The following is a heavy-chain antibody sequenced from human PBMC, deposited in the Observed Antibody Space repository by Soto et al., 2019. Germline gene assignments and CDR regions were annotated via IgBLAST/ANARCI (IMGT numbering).Heavy chain of an antibody. Sequence: EVQLLESGGGLVQPGGSLRLSCAVSGLTFSSFAMSWVRQAPGKGLEWVSGVSGNGAASYYADSVKGRFTISRDNSKNTLYLKMNSLRAEDTAVYYCAREAQEWLIQGAHFQYWGQGTLVTVPS. D-gene: IGHD6-19*01. CDR1: GLTFSSFA. CDR2: VSGNGAAS. V-gene: IGHV3-23*01. J-gene: IGHJ1*01. CDR3: AREAQEWLIQGAHFQY.